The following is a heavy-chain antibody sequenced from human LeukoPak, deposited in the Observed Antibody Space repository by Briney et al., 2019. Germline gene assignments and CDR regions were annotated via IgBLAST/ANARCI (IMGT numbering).Heavy chain of an antibody. CDR2: INERGDIT. CDR3: ARGDDISPGRVLDY. CDR1: GFTFSKHP. J-gene: IGHJ4*02. Sequence: GGSLRLSCVASGFTFSKHPMSWARQAPGNGLELVSAINERGDITKYADSVKGRFTISRDNSKNTLYLQMNSLRAEDTAVYYCARGDDISPGRVLDYWGRGTLVTVSS. V-gene: IGHV3-23*01. D-gene: IGHD3-9*01.